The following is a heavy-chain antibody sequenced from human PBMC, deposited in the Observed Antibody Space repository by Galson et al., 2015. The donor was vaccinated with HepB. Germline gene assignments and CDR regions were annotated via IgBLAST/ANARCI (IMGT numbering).Heavy chain of an antibody. CDR3: VRDGNTGTVDLDY. CDR1: GFTFSGSA. CDR2: IRSKANSYAT. D-gene: IGHD5-24*01. Sequence: SLRLFCAASGFTFSGSAMHWVRQASGKGLEWVGRIRSKANSYATAYAASVKGRFTISRDDSKNTAYLQMNSLKTEDTAVYYCVRDGNTGTVDLDYWGQGTLVTVSS. J-gene: IGHJ4*02. V-gene: IGHV3-73*01.